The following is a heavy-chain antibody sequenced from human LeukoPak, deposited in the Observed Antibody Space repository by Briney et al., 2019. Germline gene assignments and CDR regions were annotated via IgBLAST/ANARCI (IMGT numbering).Heavy chain of an antibody. Sequence: GGSLRLSCAASGFTVSSNYMSWVRQAPGKGLEWVSVIYSGGSTYYADSVKGRFTISRDNSKNTLYLQMNSLRAEHTAVYYCARDLGGGCSGGSCYFDYWGQGTLVTVSS. V-gene: IGHV3-66*01. CDR2: IYSGGST. CDR3: ARDLGGGCSGGSCYFDY. D-gene: IGHD2-15*01. CDR1: GFTVSSNY. J-gene: IGHJ4*02.